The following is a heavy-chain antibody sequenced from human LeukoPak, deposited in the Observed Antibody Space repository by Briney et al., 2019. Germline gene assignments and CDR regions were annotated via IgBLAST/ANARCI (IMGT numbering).Heavy chain of an antibody. CDR1: GYTFTGYY. Sequence: ASVKVSCKASGYTFTGYYMHWVRQAPGQGLEWMGWINPNSGGTNYAQKFQGWVTMTRDTSISTAYMELSRLRSDDTAVYYCARAVYDSSGYYYPNWSDPWGQGTLVTVSS. CDR3: ARAVYDSSGYYYPNWSDP. V-gene: IGHV1-2*04. CDR2: INPNSGGT. D-gene: IGHD3-22*01. J-gene: IGHJ5*02.